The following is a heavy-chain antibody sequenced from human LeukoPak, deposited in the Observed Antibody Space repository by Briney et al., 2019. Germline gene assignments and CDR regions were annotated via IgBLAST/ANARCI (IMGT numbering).Heavy chain of an antibody. D-gene: IGHD4-17*01. CDR3: XXXXSVWAGDPLDY. CDR1: GFTFSNAW. V-gene: IGHV3-23*01. J-gene: IGHJ4*02. CDR2: ISGSGGST. Sequence: PGGSLRLSCAASGFTFSNAWMSWVRQAPGKGLEWVSAISGSGGSTYYADSVKGRFTISRDNSKNTLYLQMNSLRAEDTAVYYCXXXXSVWAGDPLDYWGQGTLVTVSS.